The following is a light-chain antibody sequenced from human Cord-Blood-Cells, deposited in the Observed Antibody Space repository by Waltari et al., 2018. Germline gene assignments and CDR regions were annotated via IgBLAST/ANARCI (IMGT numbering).Light chain of an antibody. CDR3: MQALQTL. V-gene: IGKV2-28*01. Sequence: DIVMTQSPLSLPVTPGEPASISCRSSQSLLHSNGYNYLDWYLQKPGQSPQLLISLGSNRASGVPDRVSGSGSGTDFTLKISRVEAEDVGVYYCMQALQTLFGGGTKVEIK. J-gene: IGKJ4*01. CDR2: LGS. CDR1: QSLLHSNGYNY.